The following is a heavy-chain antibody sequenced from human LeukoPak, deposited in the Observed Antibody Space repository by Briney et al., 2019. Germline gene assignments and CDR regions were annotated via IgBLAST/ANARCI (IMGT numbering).Heavy chain of an antibody. D-gene: IGHD3-22*01. CDR1: GDSISSYY. V-gene: IGHV4-59*01. J-gene: IGHJ5*02. CDR2: IYYSGST. CDR3: ARGVYYDTSDNWFDP. Sequence: SETLSLTCTVSGDSISSYYWSWIRQPPGKGLEWIGYIYYSGSTNYNPSLKSRVTISVDASKNQFSLKLSSVTAADTAVYYCARGVYYDTSDNWFDPWGQGTLVTVSS.